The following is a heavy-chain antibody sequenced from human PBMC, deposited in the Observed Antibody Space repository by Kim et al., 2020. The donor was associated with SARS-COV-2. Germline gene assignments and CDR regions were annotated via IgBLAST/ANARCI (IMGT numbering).Heavy chain of an antibody. D-gene: IGHD6-19*01. J-gene: IGHJ4*02. Sequence: YYEDSVKCRFTISRDNSKNTLYLEMSSMGAEDTAEYYCAGDAPPHTSGWNYWGQGTLVTVSS. CDR3: AGDAPPHTSGWNY. V-gene: IGHV3-23*01.